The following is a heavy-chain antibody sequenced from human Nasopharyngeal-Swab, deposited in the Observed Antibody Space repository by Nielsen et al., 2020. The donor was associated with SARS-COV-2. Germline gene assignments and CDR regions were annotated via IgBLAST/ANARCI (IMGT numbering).Heavy chain of an antibody. CDR2: ISSNGGST. J-gene: IGHJ4*02. D-gene: IGHD1-26*01. V-gene: IGHV3-64D*08. Sequence: GESLKISCSASGFTFSSYAMHWVRQAPGKGLEYVSAISSNGGSTYYADSVKGRFTIPRDNSKNTLYLQMSSLRAEDTAVYYCVKAVGSYMYYFDYWGQGTLVAVSS. CDR1: GFTFSSYA. CDR3: VKAVGSYMYYFDY.